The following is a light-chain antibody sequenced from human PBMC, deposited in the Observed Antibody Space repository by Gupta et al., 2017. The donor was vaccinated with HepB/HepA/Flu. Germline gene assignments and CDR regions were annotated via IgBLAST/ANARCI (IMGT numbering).Light chain of an antibody. CDR2: DVT. V-gene: IGLV2-18*02. J-gene: IGLJ3*02. CDR3: SSYTSSTTWV. CDR1: SSDIGSYNR. Sequence: QSALTQPPSVSGSPGQSVTISCTGTSSDIGSYNRVSWYQQPPGTAPKLMIYDVTNRPSGVPDRFSGSKSANTASLTISGLQAEDEAQYYCSSYTSSTTWVFGGGTKLTVL.